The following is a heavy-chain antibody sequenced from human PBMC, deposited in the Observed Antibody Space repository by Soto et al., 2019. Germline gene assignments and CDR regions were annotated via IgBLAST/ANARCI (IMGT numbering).Heavy chain of an antibody. Sequence: SETLSLTCTVSGGSISSGGSYWGWIRQPPGKGLEWIGYIYYSGNTYFNQSLKSRVTLSVETSKNQFSLNLSSVTAADTAVYYCVRYCSTTKCPFDYWGQGTLVTVS. CDR1: GGSISSGGSY. CDR2: IYYSGNT. J-gene: IGHJ4*02. CDR3: VRYCSTTKCPFDY. V-gene: IGHV4-30-4*01. D-gene: IGHD2-2*01.